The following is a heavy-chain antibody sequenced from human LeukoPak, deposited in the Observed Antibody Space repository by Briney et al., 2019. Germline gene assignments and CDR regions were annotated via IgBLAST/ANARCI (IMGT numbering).Heavy chain of an antibody. CDR1: GGSFSGYY. CDR3: ARRRGYSYGYLNYYYGMDV. Sequence: PSETLSLTCAVYGGSFSGYYWSWIRQPPGKGLEWIGEINHSGSTNYNPSLKSRVTISVDTSKNQFSLKLSSVTAADTAVCYCARRRGYSYGYLNYYYGMDVWGQGTTVTVSS. D-gene: IGHD5-18*01. V-gene: IGHV4-34*01. J-gene: IGHJ6*02. CDR2: INHSGST.